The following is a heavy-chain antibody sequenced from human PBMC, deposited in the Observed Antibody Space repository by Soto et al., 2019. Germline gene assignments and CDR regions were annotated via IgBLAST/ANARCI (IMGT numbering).Heavy chain of an antibody. J-gene: IGHJ4*02. Sequence: GGSLRLSCAASGFTFSSYSMNWVRQAPGKGLEWVSSISSSSSYIYYADSVKGRFTISRDNAKNSLYLQMNSLRAEDTAVYYCAREGLVVVPAAIAYWGQGTLVTVSS. CDR2: ISSSSSYI. D-gene: IGHD2-2*01. CDR1: GFTFSSYS. V-gene: IGHV3-21*01. CDR3: AREGLVVVPAAIAY.